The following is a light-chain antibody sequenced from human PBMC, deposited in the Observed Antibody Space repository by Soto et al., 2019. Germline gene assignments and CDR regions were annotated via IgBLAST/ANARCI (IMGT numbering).Light chain of an antibody. CDR3: CSYAGTHTYV. CDR2: DVT. CDR1: SSDIGAYNY. J-gene: IGLJ1*01. Sequence: QSALAQPRSVSGSPGQSVTISCTGTSSDIGAYNYVSWYQQHPGKAPKVMIYDVTKRPSGVPDRLSGSKSGNTASLIISGLQAEDEADYYCCSYAGTHTYVFGSGTQLTVL. V-gene: IGLV2-11*01.